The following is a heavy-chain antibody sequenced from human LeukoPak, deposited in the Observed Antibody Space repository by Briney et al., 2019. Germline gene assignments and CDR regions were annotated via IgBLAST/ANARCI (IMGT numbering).Heavy chain of an antibody. V-gene: IGHV3-23*01. D-gene: IGHD2-15*01. J-gene: IGHJ4*02. CDR3: AKAPVTSCRGAFCYPFDY. CDR1: GFSFSSYA. CDR2: ISSSDDGR. Sequence: GGSLRLSCATSGFSFSSYAMSWVRQAPGKGLEWVSAISSSDDGRYYAASVRGRFTISRDTSRSTMYLQMNSLRAEDAAVYYCAKAPVTSCRGAFCYPFDYWGQGTLVTVSS.